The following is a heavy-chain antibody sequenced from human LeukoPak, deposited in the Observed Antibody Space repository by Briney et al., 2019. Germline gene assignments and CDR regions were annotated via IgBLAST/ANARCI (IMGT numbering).Heavy chain of an antibody. CDR1: GFTFASYA. D-gene: IGHD3-10*01. CDR3: ARGSDSGSFIIDY. CDR2: ISSDGTTE. V-gene: IGHV3-30-3*01. Sequence: PGRSLRLSCAGSGFTFASYAVHWVRQAPGKRLEWVAFISSDGTTEHYRDSVKGRFTLSRDNSKNTVSLQMNSLGTEDTAVYYCARGSDSGSFIIDYWGQGTLVTVSS. J-gene: IGHJ4*02.